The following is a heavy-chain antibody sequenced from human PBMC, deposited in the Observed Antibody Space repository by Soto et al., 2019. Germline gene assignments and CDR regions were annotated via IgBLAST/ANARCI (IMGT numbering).Heavy chain of an antibody. CDR3: AKGIKYYGSGSYIDY. CDR2: ISGSGGST. J-gene: IGHJ4*02. Sequence: GSLRLSCAASGFTFSSYAMSWVRQAPGKGLEWVSAISGSGGSTYYADSVKGRFTISRDNSKNTLYLQMNSLRAEDTAVYYCAKGIKYYGSGSYIDYWGQGTLVTVSS. CDR1: GFTFSSYA. V-gene: IGHV3-23*01. D-gene: IGHD3-10*01.